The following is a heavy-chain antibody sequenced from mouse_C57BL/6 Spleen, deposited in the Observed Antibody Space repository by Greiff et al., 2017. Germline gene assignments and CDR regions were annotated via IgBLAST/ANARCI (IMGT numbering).Heavy chain of an antibody. CDR2: ISYDGSN. V-gene: IGHV3-6*01. D-gene: IGHD1-1*01. Sequence: VQLQESGPGLVKPSQSLSLTCSVTGYSITSGYYWNWIRQFPGNKLEWMGYISYDGSNNYNPSLKNRISITRDTDKNQFVLKLNSVTTEDTATYYCARLDYGSSPDYWGQGTTRTDPS. CDR1: GYSITSGYY. J-gene: IGHJ2*01. CDR3: ARLDYGSSPDY.